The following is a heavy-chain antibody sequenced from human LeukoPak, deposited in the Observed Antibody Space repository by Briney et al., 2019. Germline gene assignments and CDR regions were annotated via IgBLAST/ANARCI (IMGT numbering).Heavy chain of an antibody. Sequence: GGSLRLSCAVSGFTFSSYAMSWVRQAPGKGLEWVSTIRGSGGVTNCADSVKGRFTISRDNSKNTLSLQMNSLRAEDTAVYYCAKGDSSSWYSPFDYWGQGTLVTVSS. D-gene: IGHD6-13*01. V-gene: IGHV3-23*01. J-gene: IGHJ4*02. CDR2: IRGSGGVT. CDR1: GFTFSSYA. CDR3: AKGDSSSWYSPFDY.